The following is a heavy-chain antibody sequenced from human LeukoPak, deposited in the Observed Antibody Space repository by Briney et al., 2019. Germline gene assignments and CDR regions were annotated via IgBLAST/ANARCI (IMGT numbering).Heavy chain of an antibody. CDR1: CASLSGHY. J-gene: IGHJ4*02. CDR3: ARGASFYPH. D-gene: IGHD3-10*01. CDR2: IFYSGYT. Sequence: PSETLSLTFTVSCASLSGHYWTWIRQSPRKGLEWIGYIFYSGYTNFNPSLKSRVTISLDTSKNQFSLNLTSVTGADTAVYFCARGASFYPHWGQGALVTVSS. V-gene: IGHV4-59*11.